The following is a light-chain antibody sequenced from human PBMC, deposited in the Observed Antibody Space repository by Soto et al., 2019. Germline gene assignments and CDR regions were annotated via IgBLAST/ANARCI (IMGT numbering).Light chain of an antibody. J-gene: IGKJ4*01. V-gene: IGKV1-33*01. CDR3: QYYGDLLT. CDR2: DAT. CDR1: QHISQY. Sequence: DIKVTQSPSSLSASVGDRVTITCQASQHISQYLNWYQHKPGKAPELLIYDATNLQTGVPSRFSGSGSGTHFTLTISSLQPEDIATYYCQYYGDLLTFGGGTKVQIK.